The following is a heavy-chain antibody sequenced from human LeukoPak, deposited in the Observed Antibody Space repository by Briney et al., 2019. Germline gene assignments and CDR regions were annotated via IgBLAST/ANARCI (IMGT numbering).Heavy chain of an antibody. Sequence: PSETLSLTCAVYGGSFSGYYWSWIRQPPGKGLEWIGEINHSGSTNYNPSLKSRVTISVDTSKNQFSLKLSSVTAADTAVYYCARAGYDYVWGSYRYASYYFDYWGQGTLSPSPQ. CDR1: GGSFSGYY. V-gene: IGHV4-34*01. CDR2: INHSGST. D-gene: IGHD3-16*02. J-gene: IGHJ4*02. CDR3: ARAGYDYVWGSYRYASYYFDY.